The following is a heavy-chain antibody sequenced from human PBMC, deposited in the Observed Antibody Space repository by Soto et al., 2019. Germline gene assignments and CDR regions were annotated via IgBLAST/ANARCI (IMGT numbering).Heavy chain of an antibody. CDR3: AKDVGQQLVLNYGMDV. J-gene: IGHJ6*02. V-gene: IGHV3-30*18. CDR2: VSYDGNHK. Sequence: QVQLVESGGGVIQPGTSLSLSCGSSGFTFRSFGMYWVRQAPGKGLEWVAVVSYDGNHKYYADSVKVRFTVSRDNAKNMLYLQMNSLRGEDTAVYYCAKDVGQQLVLNYGMDVWGQGTTVTVSS. CDR1: GFTFRSFG. D-gene: IGHD6-13*01.